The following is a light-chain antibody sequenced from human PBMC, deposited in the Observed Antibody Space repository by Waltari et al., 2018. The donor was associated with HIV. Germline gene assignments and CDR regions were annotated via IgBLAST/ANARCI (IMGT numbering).Light chain of an antibody. Sequence: IRMTQSPSSFSASTGDRVTITCRASQYISNFLAWYQQKPGKAPKLLIYAASTLQSGVPSRFNGSGFGTDFILTINCLQSDDFATYYCQQYYNYPLTFGGGTKVEI. CDR1: QYISNF. CDR2: AAS. J-gene: IGKJ4*01. CDR3: QQYYNYPLT. V-gene: IGKV1-8*01.